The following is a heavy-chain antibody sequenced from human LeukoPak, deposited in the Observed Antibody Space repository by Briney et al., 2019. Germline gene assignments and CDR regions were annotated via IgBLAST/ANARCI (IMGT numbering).Heavy chain of an antibody. CDR1: GGSISSGGYS. V-gene: IGHV4-30-2*01. Sequence: NPSETLSLTCAVSGGSISSGGYSWSWIRQPPGKGLEWIGYIYHSGSTYYNPSLKSRVTISVDRSKNRFSLKLSSVTAADTAVYYCARGPLGGSGSYSVDYWGQGTLVTVSS. CDR3: ARGPLGGSGSYSVDY. J-gene: IGHJ4*02. CDR2: IYHSGST. D-gene: IGHD3-10*01.